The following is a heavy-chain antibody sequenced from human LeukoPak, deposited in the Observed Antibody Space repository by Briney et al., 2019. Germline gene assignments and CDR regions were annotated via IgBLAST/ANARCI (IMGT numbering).Heavy chain of an antibody. D-gene: IGHD3-22*01. Sequence: SETLSLTCAVYGGSFTDYYWNWIRQPPGKGLEWIGEINHSGITNYNPSLKSRVTILVDTSKNQFSLKLSSVTAADTAVYYCARDIPMIVVVSDAFDIWGQGTMVTVSS. V-gene: IGHV4-34*01. J-gene: IGHJ3*02. CDR3: ARDIPMIVVVSDAFDI. CDR1: GGSFTDYY. CDR2: INHSGIT.